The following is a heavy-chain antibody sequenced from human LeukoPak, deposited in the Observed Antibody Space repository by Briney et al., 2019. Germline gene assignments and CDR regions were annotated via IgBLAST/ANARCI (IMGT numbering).Heavy chain of an antibody. CDR1: GFTFSSYW. CDR3: AKDTDYYDSSGYYDY. V-gene: IGHV3-7*03. J-gene: IGHJ4*02. D-gene: IGHD3-22*01. Sequence: GGSLRLSCAASGFTFSSYWMSWVRQAPGKGLEWVANIKQDGSEKYYVDSVKGRFTISRDNAKNSLYLQMNSLRAEDTALYYCAKDTDYYDSSGYYDYWGQGTLVTVSS. CDR2: IKQDGSEK.